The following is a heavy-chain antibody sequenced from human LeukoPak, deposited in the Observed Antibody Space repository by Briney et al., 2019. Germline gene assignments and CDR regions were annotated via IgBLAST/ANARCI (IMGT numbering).Heavy chain of an antibody. J-gene: IGHJ4*02. Sequence: PGGSLRLSCAASGFTFSSYAMHWVRQAPGKGLEWGAVISYDGSNKYYADSVKGRFTISRDNSKNPLYLQMNSLRAEDTAVYYCAKRANSGWYGLDYWGQGTLVTVSS. CDR1: GFTFSSYA. V-gene: IGHV3-30*01. CDR2: ISYDGSNK. CDR3: AKRANSGWYGLDY. D-gene: IGHD6-19*01.